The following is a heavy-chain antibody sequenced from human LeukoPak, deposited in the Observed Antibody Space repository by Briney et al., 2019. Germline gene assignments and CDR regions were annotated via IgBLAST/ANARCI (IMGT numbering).Heavy chain of an antibody. CDR2: IYYSGST. V-gene: IGHV4-59*01. J-gene: IGHJ5*02. CDR1: GGSITSYY. Sequence: PSETLSLTCTVSGGSITSYYWSWIRQAPGNGLEWIGYIYYSGSTNYNPSLKSRVTISVDTSKNQFSLKLSSVTAADTAVYYCARGGVNYKIAGPWGQGALVAVSS. CDR3: ARGGVNYKIAGP. D-gene: IGHD3-10*01.